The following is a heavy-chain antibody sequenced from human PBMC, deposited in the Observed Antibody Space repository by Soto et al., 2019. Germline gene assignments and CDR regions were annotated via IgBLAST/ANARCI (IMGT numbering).Heavy chain of an antibody. J-gene: IGHJ6*02. CDR2: INPSGGST. D-gene: IGHD6-13*01. CDR1: GYTFTSYY. V-gene: IGHV1-46*01. Sequence: ASVKVSCKASGYTFTSYYMHWVRQAPGQGLEWMGIINPSGGSTSYAQKFQGRVTMTRDTSTSTVYMELSSLRSEDTAVYYCASNQTDGTGAAYYYYGMDVWGQGTTVTVSS. CDR3: ASNQTDGTGAAYYYYGMDV.